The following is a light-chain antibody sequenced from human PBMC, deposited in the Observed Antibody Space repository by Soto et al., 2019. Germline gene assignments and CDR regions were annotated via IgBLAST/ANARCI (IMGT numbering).Light chain of an antibody. Sequence: QSALTQPASVSGSPGQSITISCTGTSSDVGGYNYVSWYQQHPGKAPKLMIYEVNNRPSGVSNRFSGSKSGSTASLTISGLQAEDEADYYCSSYTSSSTLGVFGTRTKLTVL. V-gene: IGLV2-14*01. J-gene: IGLJ1*01. CDR3: SSYTSSSTLGV. CDR2: EVN. CDR1: SSDVGGYNY.